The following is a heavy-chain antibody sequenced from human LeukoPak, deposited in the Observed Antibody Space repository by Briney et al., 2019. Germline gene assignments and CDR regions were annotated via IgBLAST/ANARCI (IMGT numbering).Heavy chain of an antibody. CDR1: RFTFSSYA. D-gene: IGHD2-21*01. CDR3: ARDLSMSYSVDY. J-gene: IGHJ4*02. V-gene: IGHV3-30*04. CDR2: ISWDGNVK. Sequence: SGGSLRLSCAASRFTFSSYAMHWVRQAPGKGLEWLAFISWDGNVKTCADSVEGRFTISRDSPKNTLFLQMNSLRAEDTAVYYCARDLSMSYSVDYWGQGTLVTVSS.